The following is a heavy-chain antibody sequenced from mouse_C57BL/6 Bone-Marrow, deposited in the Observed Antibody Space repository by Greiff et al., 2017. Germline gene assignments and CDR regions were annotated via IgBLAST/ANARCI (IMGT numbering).Heavy chain of an antibody. CDR2: ISYDGSN. CDR1: GYSITSGYY. Sequence: EVQLVESGPGLVKPSQSLSLTCSVTGYSITSGYYWNWIRQFPGNKLEWMGYISYDGSNNYNPSLKNRISITRDTSKNQFFLKLNSVTTEDTATYYCARAHSDYYAMDYWGQGTSVTVSS. J-gene: IGHJ4*01. D-gene: IGHD3-1*01. CDR3: ARAHSDYYAMDY. V-gene: IGHV3-6*01.